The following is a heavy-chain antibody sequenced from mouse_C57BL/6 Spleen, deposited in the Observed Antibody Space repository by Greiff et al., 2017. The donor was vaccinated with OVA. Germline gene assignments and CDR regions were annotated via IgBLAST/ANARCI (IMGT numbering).Heavy chain of an antibody. J-gene: IGHJ3*01. V-gene: IGHV1-9*01. CDR3: ARPLDSSGSFAY. CDR1: GYTFTGYW. D-gene: IGHD3-2*02. Sequence: VQLQQSGAELMKPGASVKLSCKATGYTFTGYWIEWVKQRPGHGLEWIGEILPGSGSTNYNEKFKGKATFTADTSSNTAYMQLSSQTTEDSAIYYCARPLDSSGSFAYWGQGTLVTVSA. CDR2: ILPGSGST.